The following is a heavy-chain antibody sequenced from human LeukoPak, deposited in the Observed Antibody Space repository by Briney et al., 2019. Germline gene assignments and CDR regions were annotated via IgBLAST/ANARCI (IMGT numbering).Heavy chain of an antibody. J-gene: IGHJ4*02. Sequence: GASVKGSCKASGYTFTGYYMHWVRQAPGQGLEWMGWINPNSGGTNYAQKFQGRVTMTRDTSISTAYMGLSRLRSDDTAVYYCARESDSSLTFIDYWGQGTLVTVSS. D-gene: IGHD4-11*01. V-gene: IGHV1-2*02. CDR2: INPNSGGT. CDR1: GYTFTGYY. CDR3: ARESDSSLTFIDY.